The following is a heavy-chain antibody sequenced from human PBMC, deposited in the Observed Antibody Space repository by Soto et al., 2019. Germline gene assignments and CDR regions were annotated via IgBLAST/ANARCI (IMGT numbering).Heavy chain of an antibody. CDR2: LIPIFGTA. Sequence: QVQLVQSGAEVKKPGSSVKVSCKASGGTFSSYAISWVRQAPGQGLAWMGGLIPIFGTANYAQKFQGRVTITADEATSTAYMELSSLRSEHTAVYYCARDAGREDTRTYRQFDYWGQGTLVTVSS. CDR3: ARDAGREDTRTYRQFDY. V-gene: IGHV1-69*01. CDR1: GGTFSSYA. J-gene: IGHJ4*02. D-gene: IGHD3-10*01.